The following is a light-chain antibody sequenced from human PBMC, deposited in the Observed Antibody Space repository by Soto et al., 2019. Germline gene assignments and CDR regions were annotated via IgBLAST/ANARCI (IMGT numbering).Light chain of an antibody. CDR1: QSVSLS. Sequence: EIVLTQSPATLSVSLGDSATLSCRAGQSVSLSLAWYQMRPGQPPRLLIYGASTRATDIPARFRGTGSGTDFTLTISSLQSEDFAVYFCQQYHIWPSWTFGHGTKVDIK. V-gene: IGKV3-15*01. J-gene: IGKJ1*01. CDR2: GAS. CDR3: QQYHIWPSWT.